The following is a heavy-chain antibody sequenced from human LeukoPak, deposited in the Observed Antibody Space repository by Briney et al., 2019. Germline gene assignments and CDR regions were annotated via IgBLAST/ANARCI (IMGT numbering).Heavy chain of an antibody. Sequence: PSETLSLTCTVSGGSISSGGYYWSWIRQHPGKGLEWIGYMYYSGSTYYNPSLKSRVTISVDTSKNQFSLKLSSVTAADTAVYYCARTYCSGGSCHFDYWGQGTLVTASS. J-gene: IGHJ4*02. CDR3: ARTYCSGGSCHFDY. CDR1: GGSISSGGYY. CDR2: MYYSGST. V-gene: IGHV4-31*03. D-gene: IGHD2-15*01.